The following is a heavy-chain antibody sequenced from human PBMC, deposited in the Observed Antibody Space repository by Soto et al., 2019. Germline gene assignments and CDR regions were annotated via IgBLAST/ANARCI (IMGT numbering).Heavy chain of an antibody. D-gene: IGHD6-13*01. V-gene: IGHV3-23*01. CDR3: AKDRAAAGSYGMDV. J-gene: IGHJ6*02. CDR1: GFTFSSYA. CDR2: ISGSGGST. Sequence: DVQLLESGGGLVQPGGSLRLSCAASGFTFSSYAMNWVRQAPGKGLEWVSAISGSGGSTYYADSVKGRFTISRDNSRNTQYLQMTSLRAEDTAVYYCAKDRAAAGSYGMDVWGQGTTVTVSS.